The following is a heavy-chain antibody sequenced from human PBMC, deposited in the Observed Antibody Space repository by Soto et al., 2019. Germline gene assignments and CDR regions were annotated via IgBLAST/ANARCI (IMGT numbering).Heavy chain of an antibody. V-gene: IGHV3-11*01. D-gene: IGHD2-2*01. CDR1: GFTFSDYY. Sequence: QVQLVESGGGLVKPGGSLRLSCAASGFTFSDYYMTWIRQAPGKGLEWVSYISNSGSTVYYADSVKGRSTISRDNAKNSLYLQMNSLRGDDTAVYYCARGGYCSSTSCYPQYSQHWGQGTLVTVSS. J-gene: IGHJ1*01. CDR3: ARGGYCSSTSCYPQYSQH. CDR2: ISNSGSTV.